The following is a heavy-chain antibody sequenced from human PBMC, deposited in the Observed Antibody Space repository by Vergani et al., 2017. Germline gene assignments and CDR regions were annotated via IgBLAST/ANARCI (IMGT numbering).Heavy chain of an antibody. CDR2: IKQDGSEK. Sequence: EVQLVESGGGLVQPGGSLRFSCAASGFTLSAIGMSGFGKAQGRGLEWVANIKQDGSEKYYVDSVKGRFTISRDNAKNSLYLQMNSLRAEDTAVYYCARDWVYYYGSGSYYYDAFDIWGQGTMVTVSS. CDR3: ARDWVYYYGSGSYYYDAFDI. V-gene: IGHV3-7*01. CDR1: GFTLSAIG. J-gene: IGHJ3*02. D-gene: IGHD3-10*01.